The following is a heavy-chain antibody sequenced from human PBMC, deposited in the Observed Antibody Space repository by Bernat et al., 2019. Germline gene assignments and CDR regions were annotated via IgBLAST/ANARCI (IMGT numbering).Heavy chain of an antibody. D-gene: IGHD4-23*01. J-gene: IGHJ6*03. Sequence: EMQLVESGGGVVQPGGSLRLSCAASGFTFDDYAMHWVRQAPGKGLEWVSLISGDGGSTYYADSVKGRFTISRDNSKNSLYLQMNSLRTEDTALYYCAKDTGSGNPPYYYYYYMDVWGKGTTVTVSS. V-gene: IGHV3-43*02. CDR1: GFTFDDYA. CDR2: ISGDGGST. CDR3: AKDTGSGNPPYYYYYYMDV.